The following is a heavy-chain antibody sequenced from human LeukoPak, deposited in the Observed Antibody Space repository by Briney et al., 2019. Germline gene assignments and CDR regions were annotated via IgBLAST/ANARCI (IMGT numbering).Heavy chain of an antibody. CDR3: ARGRRDGYRYPHFYYGMDV. V-gene: IGHV4-34*01. J-gene: IGHJ6*02. D-gene: IGHD5-24*01. Sequence: SETLSLTCAVYGGSFSGYYWSWIRQPPGKGLEWIGEINHSGSTNYNPSLKSRVTISVDTSKNQFSLKLSSVTAADTAVYYCARGRRDGYRYPHFYYGMDVWGQGTTVTVSS. CDR1: GGSFSGYY. CDR2: INHSGST.